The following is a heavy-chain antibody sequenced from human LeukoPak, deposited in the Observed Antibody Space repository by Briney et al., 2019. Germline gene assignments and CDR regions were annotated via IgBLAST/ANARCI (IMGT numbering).Heavy chain of an antibody. Sequence: GGSLRLSCAASGFTFSSYAMHWVRQAPGKGLEWVAVISYDGSNKYYADSVKGRFTISRDNSKNTLYLQMNSLRAEDTAVYYCARDPRGGVLDYWGQGTLVTVSS. CDR2: ISYDGSNK. D-gene: IGHD3-10*01. CDR1: GFTFSSYA. V-gene: IGHV3-30-3*01. J-gene: IGHJ4*02. CDR3: ARDPRGGVLDY.